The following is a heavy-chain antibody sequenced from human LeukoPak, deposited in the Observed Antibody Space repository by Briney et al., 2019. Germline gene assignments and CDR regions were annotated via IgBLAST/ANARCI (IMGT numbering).Heavy chain of an antibody. J-gene: IGHJ4*02. Sequence: YSXTXXWIGGVGQXPGKGLEWMGIIYPGNSDTRYSPSFQGQVTISADKSISTAYLQWSSLKASDTAMYYCARQHGDYEDHFDYWGQGTLVTVSS. CDR1: YSXTXXW. CDR3: ARQHGDYEDHFDY. D-gene: IGHD4-17*01. V-gene: IGHV5-51*01. CDR2: IYPGNSDT.